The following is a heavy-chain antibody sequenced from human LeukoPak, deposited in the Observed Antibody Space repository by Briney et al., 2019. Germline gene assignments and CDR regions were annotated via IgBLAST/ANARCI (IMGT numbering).Heavy chain of an antibody. CDR2: IYYSGST. Sequence: SETLSLTCTVSGGSISSSSYYWGWIRQPPGKGLEWIGSIYYSGSTYYNPSLKSRVTISVDTSKNQFSLKLSSVTAADTAVYYCERDPTRGRWLQDDAFDIWGQGTMVTVSS. V-gene: IGHV4-39*07. J-gene: IGHJ3*02. CDR1: GGSISSSSYY. CDR3: ERDPTRGRWLQDDAFDI. D-gene: IGHD5-24*01.